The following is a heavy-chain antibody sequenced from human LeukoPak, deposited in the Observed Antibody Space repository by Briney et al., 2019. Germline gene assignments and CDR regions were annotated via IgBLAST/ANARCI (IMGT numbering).Heavy chain of an antibody. CDR2: IYYSGST. CDR3: ARDRQGWFDP. V-gene: IGHV4-31*03. J-gene: IGHJ5*02. Sequence: SETLSLTCTVSGGSISSGGYYWSWIRQHPGKGLEWIGYIYYSGSTYYNPSLKSRVTISVDTSKNQFSLKLSSVTAADTAVYYCARDRQGWFDPWGQGALVTVSS. CDR1: GGSISSGGYY.